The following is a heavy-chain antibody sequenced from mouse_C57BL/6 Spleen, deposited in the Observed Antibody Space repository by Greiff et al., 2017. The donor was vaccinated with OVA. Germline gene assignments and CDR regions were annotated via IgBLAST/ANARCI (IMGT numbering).Heavy chain of an antibody. V-gene: IGHV14-2*01. D-gene: IGHD1-1*01. Sequence: EVKLMESGAELVKPGASVKLSCTASGFNIKDYYMHWVKQRPEQGLEWIGRIDPEDGETKYAPKFQGKATITADTSSNTAYLQLSSLTSEDTAVYYCAGALYGSSYGFAYWGKGTLVTVSA. CDR3: AGALYGSSYGFAY. J-gene: IGHJ3*01. CDR2: IDPEDGET. CDR1: GFNIKDYY.